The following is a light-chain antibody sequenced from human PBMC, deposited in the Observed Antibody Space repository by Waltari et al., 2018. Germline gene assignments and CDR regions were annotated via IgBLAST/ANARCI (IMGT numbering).Light chain of an antibody. Sequence: EVVLTQSPGTLSLSPGERATLSCRASQSVSGALAWYQQNPGQAPRLLIYGASNRATCIPDRFSGSGSGTDFSLIISRLEPEDFAVYYCQHYVSVPVTFGQGTKVEIK. V-gene: IGKV3-20*01. CDR1: QSVSGA. J-gene: IGKJ1*01. CDR3: QHYVSVPVT. CDR2: GAS.